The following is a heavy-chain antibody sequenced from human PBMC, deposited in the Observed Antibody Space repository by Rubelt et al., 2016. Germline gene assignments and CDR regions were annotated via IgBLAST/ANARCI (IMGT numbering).Heavy chain of an antibody. CDR1: GYSISNGYY. Sequence: QVQLQESGPGLVKPSETLSLTCSVSGYSISNGYYWGWIRQPPGKGLEWIGSIYHSGSTYYNPSLKSRVTISVDTSKKQFSLKRSFVTAADTAVYYCARSQTGATLDAFDIWGQGTMVTVSS. CDR2: IYHSGST. D-gene: IGHD1-26*01. J-gene: IGHJ3*02. V-gene: IGHV4-38-2*02. CDR3: ARSQTGATLDAFDI.